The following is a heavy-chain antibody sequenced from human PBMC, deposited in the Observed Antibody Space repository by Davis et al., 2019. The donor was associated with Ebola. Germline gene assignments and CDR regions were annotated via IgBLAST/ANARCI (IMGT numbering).Heavy chain of an antibody. CDR3: ARATVDGVLRSMDV. CDR1: GFTFSSSW. D-gene: IGHD2/OR15-2a*01. J-gene: IGHJ6*04. CDR2: IKQDGSEK. Sequence: PGGSLRLSCAASGFTFSSSWMSWVRQAPGKGLEWVANIKQDGSEKYYVDSVKGRFTISRDNAKNSLYLQMNSLRAEDTAVYYCARATVDGVLRSMDVWGKGTTVTVSS. V-gene: IGHV3-7*01.